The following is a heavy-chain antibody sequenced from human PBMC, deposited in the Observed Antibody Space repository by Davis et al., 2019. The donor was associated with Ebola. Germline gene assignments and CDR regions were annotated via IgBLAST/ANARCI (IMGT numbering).Heavy chain of an antibody. Sequence: PGGSLRLSCAASGFSFKTYGMHWVRQAPGKGLEWLAVIWYDGSREFISDSMNGRFTISRDNSRHTLFLEVISLRVEDTAVYYCARDPAIGQPLSTFDVWGQGTTVTVAS. V-gene: IGHV3-33*01. CDR1: GFSFKTYG. CDR3: ARDPAIGQPLSTFDV. CDR2: IWYDGSRE. J-gene: IGHJ3*01. D-gene: IGHD1-14*01.